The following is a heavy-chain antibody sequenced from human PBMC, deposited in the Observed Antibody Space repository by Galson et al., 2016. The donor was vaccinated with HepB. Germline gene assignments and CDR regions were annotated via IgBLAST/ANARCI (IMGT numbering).Heavy chain of an antibody. Sequence: SLRLSCAASGFTLDXXALHXXRQAXXXGLXXVSGXXWDXXXIGXADSXRGRFTISRDNAKYSVYLDXNDLRPKDTARYYCAKDRGSGSTIRFFDSWGQGTLVTVS. J-gene: IGHJ4*02. CDR3: AKDRGSGSTIRFFDS. CDR1: GFTLDXXA. CDR2: XXWDXXXI. V-gene: IGHV3-9*01. D-gene: IGHD3-3*01.